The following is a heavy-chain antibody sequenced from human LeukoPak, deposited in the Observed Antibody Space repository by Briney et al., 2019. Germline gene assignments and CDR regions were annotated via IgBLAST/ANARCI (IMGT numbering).Heavy chain of an antibody. J-gene: IGHJ4*02. CDR2: ISRGGSAI. CDR3: AREGSGYYFDY. V-gene: IGHV3-48*04. CDR1: GFTFRNYG. Sequence: PGGSLRLSCAASGFTFRNYGMSWVRQAPGEGLEWVSYISRGGSAIYYADSVKGRFTISRDNAKNSLYLQMNSLRAEDTAIYYCAREGSGYYFDYWGQGTLVTVSS. D-gene: IGHD6-25*01.